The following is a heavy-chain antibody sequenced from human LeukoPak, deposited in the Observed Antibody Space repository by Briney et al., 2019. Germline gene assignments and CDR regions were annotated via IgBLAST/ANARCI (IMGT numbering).Heavy chain of an antibody. CDR1: GYSFPSYW. CDR2: IYAAHYTT. V-gene: IGHV5-51*01. CDR3: ARRPAGTRTFDY. J-gene: IGHJ4*02. Sequence: GESLKISCKGPGYSFPSYWIGWVRQMPGKGLEWMGVIYAAHYTTIYSPPFHGQITISADKSISTAYLQWTSLKASDTAMYYCARRPAGTRTFDYWGQGALVTVSS. D-gene: IGHD1-7*01.